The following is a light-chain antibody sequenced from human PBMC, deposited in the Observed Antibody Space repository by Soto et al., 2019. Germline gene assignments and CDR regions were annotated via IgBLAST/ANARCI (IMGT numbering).Light chain of an antibody. CDR1: QSISSW. V-gene: IGKV1-5*03. CDR3: QQCGSYYT. J-gene: IGKJ2*01. Sequence: DIQMTQSPSTLSASVGDRVTITCRASQSISSWLAWYQQKPGKAPKLLIYKASSLKRGVPSRFSGSGSGTEFTLTISRLQPDDFATYYCQQCGSYYTFGQGTKVDIK. CDR2: KAS.